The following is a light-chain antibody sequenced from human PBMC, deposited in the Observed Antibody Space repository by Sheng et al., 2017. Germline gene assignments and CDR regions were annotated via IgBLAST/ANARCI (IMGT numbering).Light chain of an antibody. CDR3: QHRGTWPRT. J-gene: IGKJ1*01. Sequence: EIVMTQSPATLSVSPGERATLSCRASQSVTSNLAWYQQKPGQAPRLLIYSASSRANGFPARFSGSGSGTDFTLTISSLEPEDFAVYYCQHRGTWPRTFGQGTKVQIK. CDR2: SAS. CDR1: QSVTSN. V-gene: IGKV3-11*01.